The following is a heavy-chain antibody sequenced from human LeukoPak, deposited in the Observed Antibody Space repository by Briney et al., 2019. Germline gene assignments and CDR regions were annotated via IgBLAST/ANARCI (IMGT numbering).Heavy chain of an antibody. V-gene: IGHV3-30-3*01. Sequence: GGSLRLSCAASGFTFSSYAMHWVRQAPGKGLEWVAVISYDGSNKYYAGSVKGRFTISRDNSKNTLYLQMNSLRAEDTAVYYCARDRRDGYTLPDYWGQGTLVTVSS. CDR2: ISYDGSNK. CDR1: GFTFSSYA. J-gene: IGHJ4*02. D-gene: IGHD5-24*01. CDR3: ARDRRDGYTLPDY.